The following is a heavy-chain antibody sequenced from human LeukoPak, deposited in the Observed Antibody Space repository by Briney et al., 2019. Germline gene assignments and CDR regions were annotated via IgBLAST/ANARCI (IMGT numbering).Heavy chain of an antibody. CDR3: ARVEYSGWNLEY. D-gene: IGHD5-12*01. J-gene: IGHJ4*02. CDR2: ISSSGSTI. Sequence: GGSLRLSCAASGFTFSSYEMNWVRQAPGKGLEWVSYISSSGSTIYYADSVEGRFTISRDNAKNSLYLQMNSLRAEDTAVYYCARVEYSGWNLEYWGQGTLVTVSS. CDR1: GFTFSSYE. V-gene: IGHV3-48*03.